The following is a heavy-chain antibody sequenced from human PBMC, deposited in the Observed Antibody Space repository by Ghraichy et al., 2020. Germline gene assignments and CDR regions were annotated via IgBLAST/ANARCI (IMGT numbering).Heavy chain of an antibody. D-gene: IGHD2-8*01. CDR1: GFTFSSYA. Sequence: GGSLRLSCAASGFTFSSYAMSWVRQAPGKGLEWVSTISYNGGKTYYADSVKGRFTISRDNLKNTLYLQMNSLRAEDTAVYYCAKVYYSDRAGPFDSWGQGTLVTVSS. CDR2: ISYNGGKT. V-gene: IGHV3-23*01. CDR3: AKVYYSDRAGPFDS. J-gene: IGHJ4*02.